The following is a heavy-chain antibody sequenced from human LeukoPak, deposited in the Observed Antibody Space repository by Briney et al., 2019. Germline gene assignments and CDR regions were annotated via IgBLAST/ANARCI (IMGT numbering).Heavy chain of an antibody. CDR3: VKGYDTIAAADY. CDR2: IYYSGST. J-gene: IGHJ4*02. D-gene: IGHD6-13*01. Sequence: PSQTLSLTCTVSGGSISSGDYYWSWIRQPPGKGREWIGYIYYSGSTYYNPSLKSRVTISVDTSKNQFSLKLSSVTAADTAVYYCVKGYDTIAAADYWGQGTLVTVSS. CDR1: GGSISSGDYY. V-gene: IGHV4-30-4*01.